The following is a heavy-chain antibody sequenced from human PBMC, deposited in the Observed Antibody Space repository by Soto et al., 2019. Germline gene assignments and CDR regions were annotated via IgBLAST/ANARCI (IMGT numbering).Heavy chain of an antibody. V-gene: IGHV3-30-3*01. D-gene: IGHD3-22*01. CDR3: ARDSAYYYDSSGNQPQADY. CDR2: ISYDGSNK. CDR1: GFIFSSYA. Sequence: PGGSLRLSCVASGFIFSSYAMHWVRQAPGKGLEWVAVISYDGSNKYYADSVKGRFTISRDNSKNTLYLQMNSLRAEDTAVYYCARDSAYYYDSSGNQPQADYWGQGTLVTVSS. J-gene: IGHJ4*02.